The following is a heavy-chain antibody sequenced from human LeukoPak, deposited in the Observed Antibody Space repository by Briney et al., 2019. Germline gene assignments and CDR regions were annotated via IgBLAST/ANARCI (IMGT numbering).Heavy chain of an antibody. CDR1: GYTFTSYY. J-gene: IGHJ6*03. CDR2: INPSGGST. V-gene: IGHV1-46*01. CDR3: ARGDIAAADPDYYYYMDV. D-gene: IGHD6-13*01. Sequence: ASVNVSCKASGYTFTSYYMHWMRHPPGQGHERMGIINPSGGSTSYAQKFPGRVTMTSDMSTSTVYMELSSLRSEDTAVYYCARGDIAAADPDYYYYMDVWGKGTTVTVSS.